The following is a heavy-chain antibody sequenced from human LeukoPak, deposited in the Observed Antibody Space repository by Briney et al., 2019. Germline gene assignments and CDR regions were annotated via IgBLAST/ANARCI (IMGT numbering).Heavy chain of an antibody. J-gene: IGHJ4*02. V-gene: IGHV3-23*01. CDR1: GFTFSNYA. CDR3: AKDRRGCSSTSCYYRFDY. CDR2: ISDSGGST. D-gene: IGHD2-2*01. Sequence: GGSLRLSCAASGFTFSNYAMSWVRQAPGKGLVWVSAISDSGGSTYYADSVKGRLTISRDNSKNTVYLQMNSLRAEDTAVYYCAKDRRGCSSTSCYYRFDYWGQGTLVTVSS.